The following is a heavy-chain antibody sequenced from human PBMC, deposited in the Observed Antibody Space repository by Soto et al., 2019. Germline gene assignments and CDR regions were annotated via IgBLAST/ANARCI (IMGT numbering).Heavy chain of an antibody. Sequence: ASVRVSCEASGYTFTSYAMNWVRQAPGQGLEWMGWINTNTGNPMYAQGFTGRFVFSLDTSVSTAYLQICSPKAEDTAVYYCARDEAPYSSGWWGGYYYYYYGMDVWGQGTTVTVSS. D-gene: IGHD6-19*01. CDR2: INTNTGNP. J-gene: IGHJ6*02. CDR3: ARDEAPYSSGWWGGYYYYYYGMDV. V-gene: IGHV7-4-1*01. CDR1: GYTFTSYA.